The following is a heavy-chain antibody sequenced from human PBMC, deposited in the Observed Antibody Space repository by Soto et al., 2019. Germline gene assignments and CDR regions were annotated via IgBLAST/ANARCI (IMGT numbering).Heavy chain of an antibody. J-gene: IGHJ4*02. CDR1: GFTFSSYA. D-gene: IGHD2-15*01. V-gene: IGHV3-23*01. CDR2: ISGSGGST. Sequence: GGSLRLSCAASGFTFSSYAMSWVRQAPGKGLEWVSAISGSGGSTYYADSVKGRFTISRDNSKNTLYLQMNSLRAEDTAVYYCANVSDIVVVIAATGGYYFDYWGQGTLVTVSS. CDR3: ANVSDIVVVIAATGGYYFDY.